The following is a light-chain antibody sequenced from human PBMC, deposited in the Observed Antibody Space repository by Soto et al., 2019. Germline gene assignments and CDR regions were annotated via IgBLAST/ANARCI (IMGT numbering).Light chain of an antibody. Sequence: DIPLTQSPSFLSASVEDRVTISCRASYDISSSLAWYQQEPGKPPKLLIYDSSTLQTGVPSRFTGSGSGRKFTLTISGLQFGDFATYFCQQLRNYPYTFGQGTKLEI. V-gene: IGKV1-9*01. J-gene: IGKJ2*01. CDR2: DSS. CDR3: QQLRNYPYT. CDR1: YDISSS.